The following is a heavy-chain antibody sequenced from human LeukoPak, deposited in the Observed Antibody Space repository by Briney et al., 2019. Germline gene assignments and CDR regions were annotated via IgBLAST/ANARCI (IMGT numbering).Heavy chain of an antibody. Sequence: GRSLRLSCAASGFTFDDHAMHWVRQAPGKGLEWVSGISWNSGSIGYADSVKGRFTISRDNAKNSLYLQMNSLRAEDTALYYCAKDRLDYGDYSGDAFDIWGQGTMVTVSS. CDR3: AKDRLDYGDYSGDAFDI. V-gene: IGHV3-9*01. CDR1: GFTFDDHA. CDR2: ISWNSGSI. D-gene: IGHD4-17*01. J-gene: IGHJ3*02.